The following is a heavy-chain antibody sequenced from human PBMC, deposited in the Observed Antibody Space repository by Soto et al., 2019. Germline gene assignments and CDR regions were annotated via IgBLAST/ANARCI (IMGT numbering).Heavy chain of an antibody. Sequence: QVQLVESGGGVVQPGRSLRLSCAASGFTFSSYAMHWVRQAPGKGLEWVAVIAYDGSNKYYADSVKGRFTISRDNSKNKLYLPMNSLRAEDTAVYYCARDRCSSTSCMTWVDYWGQGTLVTVSS. D-gene: IGHD2-2*01. CDR1: GFTFSSYA. V-gene: IGHV3-30-3*01. J-gene: IGHJ4*02. CDR2: IAYDGSNK. CDR3: ARDRCSSTSCMTWVDY.